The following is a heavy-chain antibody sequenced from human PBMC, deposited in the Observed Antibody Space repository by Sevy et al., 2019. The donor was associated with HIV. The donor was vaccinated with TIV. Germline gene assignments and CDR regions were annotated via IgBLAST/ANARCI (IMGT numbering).Heavy chain of an antibody. CDR1: GFTFGGYT. CDR2: IRSRAYGGTT. Sequence: GGSLRLSCIASGFTFGGYTLSWVRQAPGKGLEWVSFIRSRAYGGTTKYAASVKGRFTISRDDSESIAYLQMNSLKTEDTAVYYCTRVEGATDWGMDVWGQRTTVTVSS. V-gene: IGHV3-49*04. CDR3: TRVEGATDWGMDV. J-gene: IGHJ6*02. D-gene: IGHD1-26*01.